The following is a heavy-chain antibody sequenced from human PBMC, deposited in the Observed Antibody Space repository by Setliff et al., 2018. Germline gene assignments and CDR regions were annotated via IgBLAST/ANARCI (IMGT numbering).Heavy chain of an antibody. J-gene: IGHJ3*02. CDR2: ITSNSNYI. CDR1: GFTFSSYN. Sequence: GGSLRLSCAASGFTFSSYNMNWVRQAPGKGLEWVSSITSNSNYIYYADSVKGRFTISRDSAKNSLYLQMNSLRAEDTAVYYCARTESPDTYGDPDDAFDIWGQGTMVTVSS. D-gene: IGHD4-17*01. V-gene: IGHV3-21*04. CDR3: ARTESPDTYGDPDDAFDI.